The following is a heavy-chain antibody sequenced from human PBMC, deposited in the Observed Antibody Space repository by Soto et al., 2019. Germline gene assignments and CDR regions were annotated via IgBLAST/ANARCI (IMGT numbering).Heavy chain of an antibody. J-gene: IGHJ5*02. V-gene: IGHV4-4*07. D-gene: IGHD3-3*01. CDR2: IYSSGNT. CDR1: GGTISGYC. CDR3: ARGQRFSDWFDP. Sequence: PSETLSLTCSVSGGTISGYCWTWIRQPAGKGLEWIGRIYSSGNTKYNPSLQSRVTMSLDTSNNQFSLRLTSVTAADTAVYYCARGQRFSDWFDPWGPVPLLTV.